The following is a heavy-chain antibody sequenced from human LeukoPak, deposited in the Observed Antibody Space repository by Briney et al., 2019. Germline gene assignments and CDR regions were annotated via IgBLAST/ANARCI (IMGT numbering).Heavy chain of an antibody. CDR2: TYYRSKWYN. D-gene: IGHD4-17*01. V-gene: IGHV6-1*01. J-gene: IGHJ3*02. CDR3: ARDRRDYGDPDAFDI. Sequence: SQTLSLTCALSGDSVSSNSAAWNWIRQSPSRGLEWLGRTYYRSKWYNDYAVSVKSRITINPATSKNQFSLQLNSVSPEDTAVYYCARDRRDYGDPDAFDIWGQGTMVTVSS. CDR1: GDSVSSNSAA.